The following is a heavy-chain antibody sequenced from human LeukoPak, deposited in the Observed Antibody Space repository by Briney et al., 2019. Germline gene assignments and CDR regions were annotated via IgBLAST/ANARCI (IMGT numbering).Heavy chain of an antibody. V-gene: IGHV1-18*01. CDR3: ALQSKGAYFYYYMEV. CDR2: ISTYNGNT. J-gene: IGHJ6*03. CDR1: AYTSPNYG. Sequence: ASVKVSCKASAYTSPNYGITWVRQAPGRGLEWMGWISTYNGNTQYAQKFQGRVTMTTDTPTKTVYMELRSLRFNDTAVYYCALQSKGAYFYYYMEVWGKGTTVTVSS.